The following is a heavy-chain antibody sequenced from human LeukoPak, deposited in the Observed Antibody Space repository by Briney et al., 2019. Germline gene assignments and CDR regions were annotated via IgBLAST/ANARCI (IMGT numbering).Heavy chain of an antibody. CDR1: GFTFSSYR. V-gene: IGHV3-21*01. J-gene: IGHJ3*02. D-gene: IGHD3-22*01. Sequence: GGSLRLSCAASGFTFSSYRMNWVRQAPGKGLEWVSSISSSSSYIYYADSVKGRFTISRDNAKNSLYLQMNSLRAEETAVYYCARDRYYDSSGRIRGSNAFDIWGQGTMVTVSS. CDR3: ARDRYYDSSGRIRGSNAFDI. CDR2: ISSSSSYI.